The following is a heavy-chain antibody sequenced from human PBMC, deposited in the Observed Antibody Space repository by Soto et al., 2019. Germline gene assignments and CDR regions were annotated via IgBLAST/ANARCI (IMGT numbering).Heavy chain of an antibody. D-gene: IGHD5-12*01. V-gene: IGHV1-69*02. CDR1: GGTFSSYT. Sequence: QVQLVQSGAEVKKPGSSVKVSCKASGGTFSSYTISWVRQAPGQGLEWMGRIIPILGIANYAQKFQGRVTITADKSTSTAYMELSSLRSEDTAVYYCATVNSGYELYYYYGMDVWGQGTTVTVSS. CDR3: ATVNSGYELYYYYGMDV. J-gene: IGHJ6*02. CDR2: IIPILGIA.